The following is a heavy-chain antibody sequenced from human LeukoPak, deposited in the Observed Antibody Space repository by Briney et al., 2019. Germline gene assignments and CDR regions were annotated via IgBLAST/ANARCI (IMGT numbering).Heavy chain of an antibody. D-gene: IGHD3-22*01. J-gene: IGHJ4*02. Sequence: PGGSLRLSCAASGLVFDDYGMTWVRQAQGKGLEWVSTINWNGDSTTYADSVKGRFTISRDNAKNSLYLQMNSLRDEDTAFYYCVKLEYYFDSTGYLDSWGQGSLVTVSS. CDR2: INWNGDST. CDR3: VKLEYYFDSTGYLDS. V-gene: IGHV3-20*04. CDR1: GLVFDDYG.